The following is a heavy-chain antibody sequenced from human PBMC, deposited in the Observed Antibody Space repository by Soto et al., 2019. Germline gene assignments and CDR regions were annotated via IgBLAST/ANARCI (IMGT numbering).Heavy chain of an antibody. CDR1: GGSISSGDYY. CDR2: IYYSGST. Sequence: PSETLSLTCTVSGGSISSGDYYWSWIRQPPGKGLEWIGYIYYSGSTYYNPSLKSRVTISVDTSKNQFSLKLSSVTAADTAVYYCARDQLLWFGEYYYYYGMYVWGKGTTVTVSS. CDR3: ARDQLLWFGEYYYYYGMYV. D-gene: IGHD3-10*01. V-gene: IGHV4-30-4*01. J-gene: IGHJ6*04.